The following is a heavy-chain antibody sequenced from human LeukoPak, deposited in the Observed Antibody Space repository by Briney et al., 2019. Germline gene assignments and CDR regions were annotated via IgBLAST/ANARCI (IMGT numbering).Heavy chain of an antibody. CDR2: IWYDGSKA. Sequence: GGSLRLSCAASGFTFSSHGMQWVRQAPGKGLEWVALIWYDGSKANYVDSVMGRFTISRDSSKNTLYLQMDNLRVEDTAVYFCAKDLSYGSLWFDPWGQGTLLTVSS. CDR1: GFTFSSHG. D-gene: IGHD3-10*01. J-gene: IGHJ5*02. CDR3: AKDLSYGSLWFDP. V-gene: IGHV3-33*06.